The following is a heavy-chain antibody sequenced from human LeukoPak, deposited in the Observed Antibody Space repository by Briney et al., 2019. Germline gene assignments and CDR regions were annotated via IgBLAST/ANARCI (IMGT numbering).Heavy chain of an antibody. CDR3: ARHLTMITVPRDAFDI. CDR1: GYSFTSYW. J-gene: IGHJ3*02. D-gene: IGHD3-16*01. V-gene: IGHV5-51*01. CDR2: IYPGDSDT. Sequence: GESLKISCKTSGYSFTSYWIGWVRQMPGKGLEWMGVIYPGDSDTGYSPSFQGQVTISADKSLSTAYLQWSGLKASDTAMYYCARHLTMITVPRDAFDIWGQGTMVTVSS.